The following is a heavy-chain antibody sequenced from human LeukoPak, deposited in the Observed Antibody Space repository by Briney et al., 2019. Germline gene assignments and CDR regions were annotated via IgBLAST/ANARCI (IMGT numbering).Heavy chain of an antibody. J-gene: IGHJ6*03. Sequence: QPGGSLRLSCAASGFTSSSYWMHWVRQAPGKGLVWVSRINSDGSSTSYADSVKGRFTISRDNAKNSLYLQMNSLRAEDTAVYYCARGPIVVAYYYYMDVWGKGTTVTVSS. V-gene: IGHV3-74*01. CDR1: GFTSSSYW. CDR2: INSDGSST. CDR3: ARGPIVVAYYYYMDV. D-gene: IGHD2-15*01.